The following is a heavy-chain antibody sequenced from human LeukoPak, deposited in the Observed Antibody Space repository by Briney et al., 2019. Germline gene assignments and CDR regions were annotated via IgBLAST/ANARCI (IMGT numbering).Heavy chain of an antibody. CDR1: GFTFDDYA. Sequence: GGSLRLSCAASGFTFDDYAMHWVRQAPGQGLEWVSLISGDGGSTYYSDSVKGRFTISRDNSKNSLYLQMNSLRTEHTALYYCAKIGSYRNRWVDYWGQGTLVTVSS. D-gene: IGHD3-10*01. J-gene: IGHJ4*02. CDR2: ISGDGGST. CDR3: AKIGSYRNRWVDY. V-gene: IGHV3-43*02.